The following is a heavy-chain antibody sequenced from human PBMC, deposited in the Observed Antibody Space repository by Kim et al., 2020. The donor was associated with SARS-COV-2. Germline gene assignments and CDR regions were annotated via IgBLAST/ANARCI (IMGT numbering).Heavy chain of an antibody. J-gene: IGHJ5*01. CDR2: ST. Sequence: STSYNPSDPSIKSRVTVSVDTSKNQFSLRLTSVTAADTAVYYCARGIESWGQGTLVTVSS. V-gene: IGHV4-39*01. CDR3: ARGIES.